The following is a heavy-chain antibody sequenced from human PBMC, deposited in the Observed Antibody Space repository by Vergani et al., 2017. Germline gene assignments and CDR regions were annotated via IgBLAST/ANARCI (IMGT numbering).Heavy chain of an antibody. CDR1: GGSFNTYY. J-gene: IGHJ6*02. Sequence: QVQLEESGPGLVKPSETLSLTCTVSGGSFNTYYWSWIRQSPGKGLEWIGYIYSNGSTNYNPSLNSRVTMSVDTSKNQFSLQLRSVTAADTAVYFCARVMYRDEASTGYRLEGMDVWGQGTTVTISS. CDR2: IYSNGST. CDR3: ARVMYRDEASTGYRLEGMDV. V-gene: IGHV4-59*13. D-gene: IGHD3-9*01.